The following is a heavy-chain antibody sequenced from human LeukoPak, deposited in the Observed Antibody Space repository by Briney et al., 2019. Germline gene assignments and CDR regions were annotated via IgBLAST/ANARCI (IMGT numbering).Heavy chain of an antibody. CDR1: GFTFSSYE. CDR3: ASFSNYYGMDV. J-gene: IGHJ6*04. V-gene: IGHV3-48*03. Sequence: GGSLRLSCAASGFTFSSYEMNWVRQAPGKGLEWVSYISSGGSTIYYADSVKGRFTISRDNAKNSLYLQMNSLRAEDTAVYYCASFSNYYGMDVWGKGTTVTVSS. CDR2: ISSGGSTI.